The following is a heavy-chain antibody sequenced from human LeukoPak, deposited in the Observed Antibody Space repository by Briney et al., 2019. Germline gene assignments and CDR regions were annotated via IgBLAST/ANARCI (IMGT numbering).Heavy chain of an antibody. Sequence: GESLKIFSKGSGYSFTSYWINWVRQMPGKGLEWMGRIDPSDSYTNYSPSFQGHVTISADKSISTAYLQWSSLKASDTAMYYCARHGRYCSSTSCYNYFDYWGQGTLVTVSS. J-gene: IGHJ4*02. CDR1: GYSFTSYW. D-gene: IGHD2-2*02. V-gene: IGHV5-10-1*01. CDR2: IDPSDSYT. CDR3: ARHGRYCSSTSCYNYFDY.